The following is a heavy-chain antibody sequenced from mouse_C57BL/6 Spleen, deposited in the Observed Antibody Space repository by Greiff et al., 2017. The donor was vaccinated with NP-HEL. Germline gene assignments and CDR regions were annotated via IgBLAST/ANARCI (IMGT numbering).Heavy chain of an antibody. Sequence: EVKLEESGPGLVKPSQSLSLTCSVTGYSITSGYYWNWIRQFPGNKLEWMGYISYDGSNNYNPSLKNRISITRDTSKNQFFLKLNSVTTEDTATYDCARDGYSGRSPGGKGTPVTVSS. CDR3: ARDGYSGRSP. CDR2: ISYDGSN. CDR1: GYSITSGYY. V-gene: IGHV3-6*01. J-gene: IGHJ4*01. D-gene: IGHD1-1*01.